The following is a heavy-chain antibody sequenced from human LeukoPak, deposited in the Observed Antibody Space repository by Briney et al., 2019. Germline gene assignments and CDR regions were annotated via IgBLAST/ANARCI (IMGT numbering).Heavy chain of an antibody. CDR2: IYYSGST. J-gene: IGHJ3*02. Sequence: SETLSLTCTVSGGSISSSSYYWGWIRQPPGKGLEWIGSIYYSGSTYYNPSLKSRVTISVDTSKNQFSLKLSSVTAADTAVYYCARDKGYYYDSSGYYFDSGAFDIWGQGTMVTVSS. CDR3: ARDKGYYYDSSGYYFDSGAFDI. D-gene: IGHD3-22*01. CDR1: GGSISSSSYY. V-gene: IGHV4-39*07.